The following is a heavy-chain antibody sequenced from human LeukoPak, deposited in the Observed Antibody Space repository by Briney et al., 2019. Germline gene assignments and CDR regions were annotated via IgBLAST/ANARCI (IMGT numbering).Heavy chain of an antibody. D-gene: IGHD3-22*01. V-gene: IGHV1-46*01. CDR2: INPSGGST. J-gene: IGHJ4*02. Sequence: ASVKVSCKASGYTFTSYYMHWVRQAPGQGLEWMGIINPSGGSTSYAQKFQGRVTMTRDTSTSTVYMELSSLRSEDTAVYYCARADVPTYYYDSSGYFDYWGQGTLVTVSS. CDR3: ARADVPTYYYDSSGYFDY. CDR1: GYTFTSYY.